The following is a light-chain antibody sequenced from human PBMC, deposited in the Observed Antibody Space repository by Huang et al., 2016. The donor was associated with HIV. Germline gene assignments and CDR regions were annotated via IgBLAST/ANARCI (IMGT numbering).Light chain of an antibody. CDR1: QSISSH. V-gene: IGKV1-39*01. CDR2: GAS. J-gene: IGKJ1*01. CDR3: QQSYDART. Sequence: DIQMTQSPSSLSVSIGDRVTITCRASQSISSHLNWYQQKPGKAPKLLIYGASKLQTGVPSRFSGSGSGTDFTLAISSLQPEDFATYYGQQSYDARTFGQGTKVEI.